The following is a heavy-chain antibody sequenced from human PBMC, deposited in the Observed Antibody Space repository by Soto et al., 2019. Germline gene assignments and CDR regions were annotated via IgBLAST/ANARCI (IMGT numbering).Heavy chain of an antibody. CDR3: ARELLWFGELSGYFGY. CDR2: IIPIFGTA. Sequence: SGKVSYKASGRTFSSYAISWVRQAPGQGLEWMGGIIPIFGTANYAQKFQGRVTITADESTSTAYMGLSSLRSEDTAVYYCARELLWFGELSGYFGYWGQVPLVTVSS. D-gene: IGHD3-10*01. CDR1: GRTFSSYA. J-gene: IGHJ4*02. V-gene: IGHV1-69*13.